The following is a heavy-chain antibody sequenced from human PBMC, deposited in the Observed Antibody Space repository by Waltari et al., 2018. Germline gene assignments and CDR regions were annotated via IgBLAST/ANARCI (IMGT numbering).Heavy chain of an antibody. D-gene: IGHD2-15*01. Sequence: QVQLVESGGGVVQPGRSLRLSCAASGFTFSSYAMHWVRQAPGKGLEWVAVKSYDRSKKYYAYAVKGRFTISRDNSKNTLYLQMNSLSAEDTAVYYCARDEASHCSGGSCYSGWFDPWGQGTLVTVSS. CDR1: GFTFSSYA. CDR2: KSYDRSKK. V-gene: IGHV3-30-3*01. CDR3: ARDEASHCSGGSCYSGWFDP. J-gene: IGHJ5*02.